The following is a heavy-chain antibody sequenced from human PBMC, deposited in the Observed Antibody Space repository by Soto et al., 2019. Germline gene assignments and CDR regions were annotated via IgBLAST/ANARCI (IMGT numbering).Heavy chain of an antibody. CDR3: ATIPGREKRYY. Sequence: EVQLLESGGGLVQPGGSLRLSCAASGFTFSSYAMSWVRQAPGKGLEWVSAISGSGGSTYYADSVKGRFTISRDNSKNTLYLQMNSLRAEETAVYYCATIPGREKRYYWGQGTLVTVSS. V-gene: IGHV3-23*01. J-gene: IGHJ4*02. CDR2: ISGSGGST. CDR1: GFTFSSYA.